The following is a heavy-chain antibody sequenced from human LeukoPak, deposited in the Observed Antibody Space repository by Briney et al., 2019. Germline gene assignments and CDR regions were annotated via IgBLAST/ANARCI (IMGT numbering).Heavy chain of an antibody. V-gene: IGHV3-21*01. CDR3: ARDMRDGYNSPFDY. CDR2: ISSSSSYI. J-gene: IGHJ4*02. Sequence: GGSLRLSCAASGFTFSSYSMNWVRQAPGKGLEWVSSISSSSSYIYYADSVKGRFTISRDNAKNSLYLQMSSLRAEGTAVYYCARDMRDGYNSPFDYWGQGTLVTVSS. CDR1: GFTFSSYS. D-gene: IGHD5-24*01.